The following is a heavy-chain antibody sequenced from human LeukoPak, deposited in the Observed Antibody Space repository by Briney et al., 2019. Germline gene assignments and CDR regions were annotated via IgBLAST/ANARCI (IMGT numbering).Heavy chain of an antibody. CDR1: GFTFSSSW. CDR2: ISSSSSYT. Sequence: GGSLRLSCAASGFTFSSSWMHWVRQAPGKGLEWVSSISSSSSYTYYADSVKGRFTISRDNAKTSLYLQMNSLRAEDTAVYYCARDGGYCSGGSCNNWFDPWGQGTLVTVSS. V-gene: IGHV3-21*01. CDR3: ARDGGYCSGGSCNNWFDP. D-gene: IGHD2-15*01. J-gene: IGHJ5*02.